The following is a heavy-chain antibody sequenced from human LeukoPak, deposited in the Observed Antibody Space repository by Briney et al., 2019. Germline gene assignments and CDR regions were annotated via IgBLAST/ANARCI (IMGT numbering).Heavy chain of an antibody. CDR1: GFTVSSNY. J-gene: IGHJ4*02. V-gene: IGHV3-53*01. Sequence: QTGGSLRLSCAASGFTVSSNYMSWVRQAPGKGLEWVSVTYSDGSTYYAESVRGRFIISRDSSKNTLYLQMNSLRAEDTAVYYCARESPYDSGGSEDDYWGQGTLVTVSS. CDR2: TYSDGST. CDR3: ARESPYDSGGSEDDY. D-gene: IGHD1-26*01.